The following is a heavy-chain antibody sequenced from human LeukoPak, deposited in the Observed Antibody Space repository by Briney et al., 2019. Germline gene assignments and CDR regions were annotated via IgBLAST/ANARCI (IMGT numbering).Heavy chain of an antibody. D-gene: IGHD3-3*01. CDR1: GFSISNTNYY. CDR3: ARWNFWSGFLGHWYFDV. V-gene: IGHV4-39*07. Sequence: KSSETLSLTCIASGFSISNTNYYWGWIRQPPGRGLEWIGSIHYTGNSYFNPSLKSPVTISLDTSMSQFSLRVSSVTAADTAVYYCARWNFWSGFLGHWYFDVWGRGTVVTVSS. CDR2: IHYTGNS. J-gene: IGHJ2*01.